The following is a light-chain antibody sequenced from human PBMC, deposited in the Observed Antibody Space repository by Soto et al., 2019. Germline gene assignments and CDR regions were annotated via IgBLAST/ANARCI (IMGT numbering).Light chain of an antibody. V-gene: IGLV3-9*01. CDR1: NIGSKN. J-gene: IGLJ2*01. CDR2: RDS. Sequence: SYELTQPLSVSVALGQTARISCGGNNIGSKNVHGYQQKPGRAPVVVIYRDSNRPSGIPERFSGSNSGNTATLTISRAQAGDEADYYCQVWDSSTGVFGGGTKLTVL. CDR3: QVWDSSTGV.